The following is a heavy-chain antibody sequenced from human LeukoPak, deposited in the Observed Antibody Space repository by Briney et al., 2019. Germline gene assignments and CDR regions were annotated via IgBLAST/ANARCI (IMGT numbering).Heavy chain of an antibody. J-gene: IGHJ4*02. CDR3: ARVSIPHDYGGTGFDY. Sequence: SVKVSCEASGGTFSSYAISWVRQAPGQGLEWMGGIIPIFGTANYAQKFQGRVTITADESTSTAYMELSSLRSEDTAVYYCARVSIPHDYGGTGFDYWGQGTLVTVSS. V-gene: IGHV1-69*13. CDR2: IIPIFGTA. CDR1: GGTFSSYA. D-gene: IGHD4-23*01.